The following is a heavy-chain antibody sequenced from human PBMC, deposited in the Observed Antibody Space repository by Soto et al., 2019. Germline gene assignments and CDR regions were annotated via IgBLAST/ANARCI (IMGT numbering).Heavy chain of an antibody. CDR2: IYPGDSDT. Sequence: XESLKLSCKASEYSFTNYLIAWVRRAPGKGLELMGIIYPGDSDTRYSPSFQGQVTISADTSITTAYLQWSSLKALDTAVYYCARHGIKVMNSSYLNSYHALDVWGQGTTVTVSS. D-gene: IGHD1-26*01. CDR3: ARHGIKVMNSSYLNSYHALDV. CDR1: EYSFTNYL. J-gene: IGHJ6*02. V-gene: IGHV5-51*01.